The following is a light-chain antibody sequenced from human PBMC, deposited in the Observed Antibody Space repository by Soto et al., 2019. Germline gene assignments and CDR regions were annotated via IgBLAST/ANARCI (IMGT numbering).Light chain of an antibody. Sequence: QSVLTQPASVSGSPGQSIAISCTGTSSDVGGYKYVSWYQQHPGKAPKLLISEVSNRPSGVSDRFSGSKSGNTASLTISGLQAEDEADYYCSSFTSSYTFVFGSGTKVTAL. CDR2: EVS. CDR3: SSFTSSYTFV. J-gene: IGLJ1*01. V-gene: IGLV2-14*01. CDR1: SSDVGGYKY.